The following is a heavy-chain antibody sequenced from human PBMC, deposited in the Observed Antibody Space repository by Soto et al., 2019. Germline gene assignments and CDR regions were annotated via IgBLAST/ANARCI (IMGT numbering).Heavy chain of an antibody. J-gene: IGHJ4*02. Sequence: PGGSLRLSCTASGFTFSTYGMSWVRQAPGQGLEWVSGINVSGGGTYYADSVKGRFNISRDNSKNTLYLQMNSLRAEDTAVYYCAKLTGTAFYWGQGTLVTVSS. V-gene: IGHV3-23*01. CDR2: INVSGGGT. CDR3: AKLTGTAFY. D-gene: IGHD1-7*01. CDR1: GFTFSTYG.